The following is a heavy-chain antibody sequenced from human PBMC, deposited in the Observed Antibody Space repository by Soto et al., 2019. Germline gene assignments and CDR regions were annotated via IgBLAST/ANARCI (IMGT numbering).Heavy chain of an antibody. CDR1: GFTFSSYG. Sequence: HPGGSLRLSCAASGFTFSSYGMHWVRQAPGKGLEWVAAISYDGSNKYYADSVKGRFTISRDNSKNTLYLQMNSLRAEDTAVYYCAADQPPYYYGMDVWGQGTTVTVSS. CDR3: AADQPPYYYGMDV. J-gene: IGHJ6*02. V-gene: IGHV3-30*03. CDR2: ISYDGSNK.